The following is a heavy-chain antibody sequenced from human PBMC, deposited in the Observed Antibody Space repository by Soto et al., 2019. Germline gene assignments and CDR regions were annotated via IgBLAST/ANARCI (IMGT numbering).Heavy chain of an antibody. V-gene: IGHV2-5*02. CDR1: GFSLSTSGVG. CDR3: APTYSSRWHWKSNWFDP. D-gene: IGHD6-13*01. CDR2: IYWDDDK. J-gene: IGHJ5*02. Sequence: SGPTLVNPTQTLTLTCTFSGFSLSTSGVGVGWIRQPPGKALEWLALIYWDDDKRYSPSLKSRLTITKDTSKNQVVLTMTNMDPVDTATYYCAPTYSSRWHWKSNWFDPWGQGTLVTVSS.